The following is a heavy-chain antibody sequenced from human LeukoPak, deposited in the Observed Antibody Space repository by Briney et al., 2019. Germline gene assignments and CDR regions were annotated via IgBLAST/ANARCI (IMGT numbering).Heavy chain of an antibody. CDR3: HQLQVPTNTVPGYYYYGMDV. CDR1: GYTFTGYY. CDR2: INPNSGGT. Sequence: GASVKVSCKASGYTFTGYYMHWVRQAPGQGLEWMGWINPNSGGTNYAQKFQGRVTMTRDTSISTAYMELSRLRSDDTAVYYCHQLQVPTNTVPGYYYYGMDVWGQGTTVTVSS. D-gene: IGHD5-24*01. J-gene: IGHJ6*02. V-gene: IGHV1-2*02.